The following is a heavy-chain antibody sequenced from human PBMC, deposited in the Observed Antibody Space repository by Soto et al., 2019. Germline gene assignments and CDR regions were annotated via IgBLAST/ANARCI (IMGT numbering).Heavy chain of an antibody. Sequence: SVKVSCKASGGTFSSYTISWVRQAPGQGLEWMGRIIPILGIANYAQKFQGRVTITADKSTSTAYMELSSLRSEDTAVHYCARDGQDCSGGSCYGLFDYWGQGTLVTVSS. CDR1: GGTFSSYT. J-gene: IGHJ4*02. CDR2: IIPILGIA. V-gene: IGHV1-69*04. D-gene: IGHD2-15*01. CDR3: ARDGQDCSGGSCYGLFDY.